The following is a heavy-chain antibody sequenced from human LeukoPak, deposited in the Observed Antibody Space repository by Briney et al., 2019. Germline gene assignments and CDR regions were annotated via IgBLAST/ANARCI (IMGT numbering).Heavy chain of an antibody. V-gene: IGHV3-53*01. CDR1: GFIVSSNY. J-gene: IGHJ6*03. D-gene: IGHD3-10*01. Sequence: GGSLRLSCAASGFIVSSNYMSWVRQAPGRGLEWVSVKGRFTISRDNSKNTLYLQMNSLRAEDTAVYYCARERGEITMVRGVSASYYYYMDVWGKGTTVTISS. CDR3: ARERGEITMVRGVSASYYYYMDV.